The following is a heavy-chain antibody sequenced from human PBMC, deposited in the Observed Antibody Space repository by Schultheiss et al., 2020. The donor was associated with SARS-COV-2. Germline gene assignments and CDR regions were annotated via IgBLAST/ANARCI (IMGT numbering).Heavy chain of an antibody. CDR3: AREAVYSRGSRGDWFDP. CDR1: GFTFSNYG. V-gene: IGHV3-30*03. CDR2: ISYDGSNK. J-gene: IGHJ5*02. D-gene: IGHD1-26*01. Sequence: GGSLRLSCAASGFTFSNYGVHWVRQAPGKGLEWVAVISYDGSNKYYADSVKGRFTVSRDNAKNSLYLQMSSLRVDDTAVYFCAREAVYSRGSRGDWFDPWGQGTLVTVSS.